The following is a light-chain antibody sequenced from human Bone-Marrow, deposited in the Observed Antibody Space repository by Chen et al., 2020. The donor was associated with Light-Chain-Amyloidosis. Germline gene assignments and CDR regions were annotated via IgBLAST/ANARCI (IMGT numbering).Light chain of an antibody. Sequence: QSALTQPPSASGAPGQRVTISCSGSSSNIGSETVNWYQLLPGTAPKLLIYRDSLRPPGVPDRLSGSKSGTSASLAISGLQSGDEGDYYCSACDDSLNSWVFGGGTRLTVL. CDR2: RDS. CDR3: SACDDSLNSWV. J-gene: IGLJ3*02. V-gene: IGLV1-44*01. CDR1: SSNIGSET.